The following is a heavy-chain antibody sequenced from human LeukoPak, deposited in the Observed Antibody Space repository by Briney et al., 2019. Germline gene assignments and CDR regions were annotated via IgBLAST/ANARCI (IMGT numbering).Heavy chain of an antibody. D-gene: IGHD5-12*01. CDR1: GYTFTGYY. CDR3: AKDRAVATIGGIDY. V-gene: IGHV1-2*02. J-gene: IGHJ4*02. Sequence: ASVKVSCKASGYTFTGYYMHWVRQAPGQGLEWMGWINPNSGGTNYAQKFQGRVTMTRDTSISTVYMELSRLRSDDTAVYYCAKDRAVATIGGIDYWGQGTLVTVSS. CDR2: INPNSGGT.